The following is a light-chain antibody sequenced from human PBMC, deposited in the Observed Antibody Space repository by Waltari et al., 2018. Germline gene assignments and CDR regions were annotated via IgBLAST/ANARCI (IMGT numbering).Light chain of an antibody. CDR3: QQYNNWPRT. CDR2: GVS. CDR1: QSVSSN. J-gene: IGKJ1*01. V-gene: IGKV3-15*01. Sequence: EIVMTQSPATLSVSPGERATLSCRASQSVSSNLAWYQQKAGQAPRLLIYGVSTRATGIPAKFSGSGSGTEFTLTISSLQSEDFAVYYCQQYNNWPRTFGQGTKVEIK.